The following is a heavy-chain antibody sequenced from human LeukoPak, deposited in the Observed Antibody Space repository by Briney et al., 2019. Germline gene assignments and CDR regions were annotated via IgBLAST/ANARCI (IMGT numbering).Heavy chain of an antibody. CDR2: IGYSGGST. D-gene: IGHD5-12*01. Sequence: PGGSLRLSCAASGFTFSSYSMSWVRQAPGKGLEWVSVIGYSGGSTYYTDSVKGRFTISRDNSKNTLYLQMNSLRAEDTAVYYCAWGYVLYYFDYWGQGTLVTVSS. V-gene: IGHV3-23*01. CDR3: AWGYVLYYFDY. CDR1: GFTFSSYS. J-gene: IGHJ4*02.